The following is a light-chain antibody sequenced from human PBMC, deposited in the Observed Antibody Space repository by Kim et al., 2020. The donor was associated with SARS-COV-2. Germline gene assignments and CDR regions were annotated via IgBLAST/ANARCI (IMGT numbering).Light chain of an antibody. CDR2: QDN. CDR1: KLGDKY. Sequence: VSPGQTASITCSGDKLGDKYARWYQQKPGQSPVLVIYQDNKRPSGIPERFSGSNSGNTATLTISGTQAMDEADYYCQAWDSSTAVFGGGTKLTVL. V-gene: IGLV3-1*01. J-gene: IGLJ2*01. CDR3: QAWDSSTAV.